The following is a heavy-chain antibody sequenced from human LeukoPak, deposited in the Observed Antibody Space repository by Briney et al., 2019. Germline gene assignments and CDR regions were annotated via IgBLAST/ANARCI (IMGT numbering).Heavy chain of an antibody. CDR2: MNPNSGNT. J-gene: IGHJ4*02. V-gene: IGHV1-8*01. D-gene: IGHD5-18*01. CDR3: ARGRGYSYGLDY. CDR1: GYTFTSYD. Sequence: GASVKVSCKASGYTFTSYDINWVRQATGQGLEWMGWMNPNSGNTDYAQKFQGRVTMTRNTSISTAYMELSSLRSEDTAVYYCARGRGYSYGLDYWGQGTLVTVSS.